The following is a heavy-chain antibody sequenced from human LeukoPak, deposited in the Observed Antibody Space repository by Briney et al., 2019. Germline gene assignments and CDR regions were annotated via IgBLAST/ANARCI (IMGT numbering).Heavy chain of an antibody. J-gene: IGHJ5*02. D-gene: IGHD4-11*01. CDR1: GFTFDDYA. V-gene: IGHV3-9*01. CDR2: ISWNSGSI. CDR3: AKGLVATVTPNWFDP. Sequence: PGGSLRLSCAASGFTFDDYAMHRVRQAPGKGLEWVSGISWNSGSIGYADSVKGRFTISRDNAKNSLYLQMNSLRAEDTALYYCAKGLVATVTPNWFDPWGQGTLVTVSS.